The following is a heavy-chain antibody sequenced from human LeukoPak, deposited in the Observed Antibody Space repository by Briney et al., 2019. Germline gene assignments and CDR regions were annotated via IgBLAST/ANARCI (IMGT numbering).Heavy chain of an antibody. CDR3: ARDIAAAGNLDY. CDR1: GYTFTRHY. Sequence: GASVKVSCKASGYTFTRHYMHWVRQAPGQGLEWMGIINPSGGSTSYAQKFQGRVTMTRDTSTSTVYMELGSLRSEDTAVYYCARDIAAAGNLDYWGQGTLVTVSS. J-gene: IGHJ4*02. CDR2: INPSGGST. V-gene: IGHV1-46*01. D-gene: IGHD6-13*01.